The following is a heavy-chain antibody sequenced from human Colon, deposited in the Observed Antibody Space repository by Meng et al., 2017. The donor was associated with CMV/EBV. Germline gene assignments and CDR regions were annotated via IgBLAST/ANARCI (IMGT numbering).Heavy chain of an antibody. J-gene: IGHJ6*02. Sequence: GESLKISCTTSGFTFDDYSMSWVRQAPGKGLEWVGFIRSKRYGGTPEYAASAKDRFSISRDDSKSIAYLQMNSLKTEDTAVYYCTRGYCPNGVCPQHSYYYDMDVWGPGNTVTVSS. V-gene: IGHV3-49*04. CDR2: IRSKRYGGTP. D-gene: IGHD2-8*01. CDR3: TRGYCPNGVCPQHSYYYDMDV. CDR1: GFTFDDYS.